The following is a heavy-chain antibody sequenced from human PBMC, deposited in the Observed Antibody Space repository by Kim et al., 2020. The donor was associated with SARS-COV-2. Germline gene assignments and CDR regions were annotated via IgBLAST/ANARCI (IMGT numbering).Heavy chain of an antibody. CDR2: ISYDGSNK. CDR1: GFTFSSYG. CDR3: AKCTSCPFGIGYYYYGMDV. J-gene: IGHJ6*02. V-gene: IGHV3-30*18. D-gene: IGHD2-15*01. Sequence: GGSLRLSCAASGFTFSSYGMHWVRQAPGKGLEWVAVISYDGSNKYYADSVKGRFTISRDNSKNTLYLQMNSLRAEDTAVYYCAKCTSCPFGIGYYYYGMDVWGQGTTVTVSS.